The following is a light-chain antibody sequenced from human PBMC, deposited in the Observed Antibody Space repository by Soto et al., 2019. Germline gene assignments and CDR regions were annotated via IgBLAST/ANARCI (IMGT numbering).Light chain of an antibody. CDR1: SSNIGKNY. J-gene: IGLJ1*01. Sequence: QSVLTQPPSASGTPGQRVTISCSGSSSNIGKNYVSWYQQLPGTAPKPLIYDNDKRPSGIPDRFSGSKSGTSATLGITGLQTGDEADYYCGTWDTSLTAYVFGTGTKLTVL. CDR3: GTWDTSLTAYV. V-gene: IGLV1-51*01. CDR2: DND.